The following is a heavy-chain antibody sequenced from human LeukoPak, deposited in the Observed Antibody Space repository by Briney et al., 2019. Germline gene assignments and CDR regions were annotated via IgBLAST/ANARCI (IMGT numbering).Heavy chain of an antibody. J-gene: IGHJ4*02. V-gene: IGHV4-38-2*02. Sequence: PSETLSLTCTVSGYSISSGYYWGWIRQPPGKGQEWIGSIYHSGNTYYNPSLKSRVTISVDTSKNQFSLKLSSVTAADTAVYYCARDAFYCSSTACPKVDYWGQGALVTVSS. D-gene: IGHD2-2*01. CDR2: IYHSGNT. CDR1: GYSISSGYY. CDR3: ARDAFYCSSTACPKVDY.